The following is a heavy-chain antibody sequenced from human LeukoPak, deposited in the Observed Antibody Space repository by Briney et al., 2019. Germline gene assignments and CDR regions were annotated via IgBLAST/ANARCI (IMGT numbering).Heavy chain of an antibody. D-gene: IGHD3-10*01. CDR1: RFPFSSYA. V-gene: IGHV3-23*01. Sequence: GGSLRLSCAGSRFPFSSYAMSWVRQAPGKGLEWVSVISGSGDSMYYADSVKGRFTVSRDISKNTLYFQMNSLRADDTAIYYCAKGSGANPRKDAFDIWGQGTMVTVSS. J-gene: IGHJ3*02. CDR2: ISGSGDSM. CDR3: AKGSGANPRKDAFDI.